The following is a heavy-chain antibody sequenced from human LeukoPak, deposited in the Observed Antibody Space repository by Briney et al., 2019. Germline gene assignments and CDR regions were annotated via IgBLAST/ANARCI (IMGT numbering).Heavy chain of an antibody. J-gene: IGHJ4*02. Sequence: GQSLRLSCAGSGFTFSSSAMSWVRQTPGKGLEWDSSITSNGATTSYSDSVKGRFTISRDNSKNSLSLQMNSLRVEDTAVYHCAKERRRVDTEMVRSYYFENWGQGTLVTVSS. CDR2: ITSNGATT. CDR3: AKERRRVDTEMVRSYYFEN. D-gene: IGHD5-18*01. V-gene: IGHV3-23*01. CDR1: GFTFSSSA.